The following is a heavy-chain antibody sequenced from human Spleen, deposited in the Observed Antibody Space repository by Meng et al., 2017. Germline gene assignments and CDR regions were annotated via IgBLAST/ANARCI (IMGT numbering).Heavy chain of an antibody. D-gene: IGHD1-14*01. CDR1: GFTFTNYA. Sequence: GESLKISCAASGFTFTNYAMSWVRQAPGKGLEWLSAISGSGGGTYSADSVKGRFTISKNNSKSALFLQMNSLTAEDTAVYYCAGGEHPTGAIDYWGQGTLVTVSS. CDR3: AGGEHPTGAIDY. J-gene: IGHJ4*02. V-gene: IGHV3-23*01. CDR2: ISGSGGGT.